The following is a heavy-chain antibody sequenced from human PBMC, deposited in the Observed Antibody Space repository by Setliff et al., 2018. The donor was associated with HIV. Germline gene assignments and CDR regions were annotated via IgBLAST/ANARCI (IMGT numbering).Heavy chain of an antibody. J-gene: IGHJ4*02. CDR3: AKTSNTGYLFCSDY. V-gene: IGHV3-23*01. D-gene: IGHD3-9*01. Sequence: HPGGSLRLSCAASGFTFSNYVINWVRQAPGKGLEWISGISGSGVNSYYADSVKGRFTISRDNSKNTVYLQMNSLRAEDTAVYYCAKTSNTGYLFCSDYWGQGTLVTV. CDR1: GFTFSNYV. CDR2: ISGSGVNS.